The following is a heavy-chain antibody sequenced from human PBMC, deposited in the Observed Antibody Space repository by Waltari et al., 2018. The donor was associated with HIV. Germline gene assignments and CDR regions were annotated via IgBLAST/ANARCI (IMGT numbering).Heavy chain of an antibody. V-gene: IGHV4-39*01. CDR3: ARLASDSPGERGIQLWFSRTTTFDY. CDR2: IYYSGST. Sequence: QLQLQESGPGLVKPSETLSLTCTVSGGSISSSSYYWGWIRQPPGKGLEGIGSIYYSGSTYYNPSLKSRVTISVDTSKNQFSLKLSSVTAADTAVYYCARLASDSPGERGIQLWFSRTTTFDYWGQGTLVTVSS. D-gene: IGHD5-18*01. CDR1: GGSISSSSYY. J-gene: IGHJ4*02.